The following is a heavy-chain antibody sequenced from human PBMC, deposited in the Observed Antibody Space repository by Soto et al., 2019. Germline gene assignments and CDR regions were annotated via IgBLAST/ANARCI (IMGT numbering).Heavy chain of an antibody. CDR2: IYYSGST. J-gene: IGHJ3*02. D-gene: IGHD3-3*01. CDR1: GGSISSYY. V-gene: IGHV4-59*01. CDR3: ARGTPPREFWSGYLDFGAFDI. Sequence: SETLSLTCTVSGGSISSYYWSWIRQPPGKGLEWIGYIYYSGSTNYNPSLKSRVTISVDTSKNQFSLKLSSVIAADTAVDYCARGTPPREFWSGYLDFGAFDIWGQGTLVTVSS.